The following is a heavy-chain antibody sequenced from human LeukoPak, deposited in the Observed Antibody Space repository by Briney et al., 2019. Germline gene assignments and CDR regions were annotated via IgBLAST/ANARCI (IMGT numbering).Heavy chain of an antibody. Sequence: PGGSLRLSCAASGFTFSSYAMHWVRQAPGKGLEWVAVISYDGSNKYYADSVKGRFTISRDNSKNTLYLQMNSLRAEDTAVYYCARDHRVQLWLFYYYYGMDVWGQGTTVTVSS. J-gene: IGHJ6*02. V-gene: IGHV3-30-3*01. CDR1: GFTFSSYA. CDR3: ARDHRVQLWLFYYYYGMDV. CDR2: ISYDGSNK. D-gene: IGHD5-18*01.